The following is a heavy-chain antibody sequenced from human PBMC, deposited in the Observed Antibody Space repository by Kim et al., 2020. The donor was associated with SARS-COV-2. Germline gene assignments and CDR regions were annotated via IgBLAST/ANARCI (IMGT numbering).Heavy chain of an antibody. D-gene: IGHD2-8*01. CDR2: ISYDGSNK. CDR1: GFTFSSYG. CDR3: AKDRNGALFDY. V-gene: IGHV3-30*18. J-gene: IGHJ4*02. Sequence: GGSLRLSCAASGFTFSSYGMHWVRQAPGKGLEWVAVISYDGSNKYYADSVKGRFTISRDNSKNTLYLQMNSLRAEDTAVYYCAKDRNGALFDYWGQGTLVTVSS.